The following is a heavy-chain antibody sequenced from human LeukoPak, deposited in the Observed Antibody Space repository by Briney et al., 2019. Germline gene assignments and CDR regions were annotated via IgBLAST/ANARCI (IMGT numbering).Heavy chain of an antibody. Sequence: PGGSLRLSCAASGFTFSSYGMHWVRQAPGKGLEWVAVIWYDGSNKYYADSVKGRFTISRDNSKNTLYLQMNSLRVEDTAVYYCARVRVDRGAHFDYWGQGTLVTVSS. J-gene: IGHJ4*02. D-gene: IGHD3-10*01. V-gene: IGHV3-33*01. CDR2: IWYDGSNK. CDR3: ARVRVDRGAHFDY. CDR1: GFTFSSYG.